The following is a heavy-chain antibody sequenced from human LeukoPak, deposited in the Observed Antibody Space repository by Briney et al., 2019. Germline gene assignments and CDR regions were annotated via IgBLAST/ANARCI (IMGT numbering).Heavy chain of an antibody. J-gene: IGHJ4*02. Sequence: GGSLRLSCTASGFTFGDYAMSWFRQAPGKGLEWVGFIRSKAYGGTTEYAASVKGRFTISRDDSKSIAYLQMNSLRAEDTAVYYCARGGHYDSVWGRYRQKDGFDYWGQGTLVIVSS. CDR2: IRSKAYGGTT. CDR3: ARGGHYDSVWGRYRQKDGFDY. D-gene: IGHD3-16*02. CDR1: GFTFGDYA. V-gene: IGHV3-49*03.